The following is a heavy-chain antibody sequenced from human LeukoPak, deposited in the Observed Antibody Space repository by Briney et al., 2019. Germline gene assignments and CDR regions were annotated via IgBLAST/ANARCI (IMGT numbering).Heavy chain of an antibody. D-gene: IGHD7-27*01. CDR2: IRSKANSYAT. Sequence: GGSLKLSCAASGFTFSGSAMHWVRQASGKGLEWVGRIRSKANSYATAYAASVKGRFTISRDDSKNTLYLQMNSLRAEDTAVYYCAKSLGNVATKNYFDYWGQGTLVSVSS. CDR1: GFTFSGSA. V-gene: IGHV3-73*01. CDR3: AKSLGNVATKNYFDY. J-gene: IGHJ4*02.